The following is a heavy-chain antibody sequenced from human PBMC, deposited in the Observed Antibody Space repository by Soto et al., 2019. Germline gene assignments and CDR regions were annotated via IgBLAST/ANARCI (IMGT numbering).Heavy chain of an antibody. CDR2: ISYDGSNK. V-gene: IGHV3-30*18. CDR3: AKDEAAGTEETYYYYYGMDV. CDR1: GFTFSSYG. J-gene: IGHJ6*02. Sequence: GGSLRLSCAASGFTFSSYGMHWVRQAPGKGLEWVAVISYDGSNKYYADSVKGRFTISRDNSKNTLYLQMNSLRAEDTAVYYCAKDEAAGTEETYYYYYGMDVWGQGTTVTVSS. D-gene: IGHD6-13*01.